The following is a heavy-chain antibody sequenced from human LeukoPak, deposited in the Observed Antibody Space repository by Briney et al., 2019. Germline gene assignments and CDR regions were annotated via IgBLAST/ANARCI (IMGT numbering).Heavy chain of an antibody. J-gene: IGHJ4*02. Sequence: PGGSLRLSCEASGFTFSSYGMQWVRQAPGKGLEWVAFIGYDGNKIYYADSVEGRFTISRDNSKNTLYLQMNSLKSEDTAVYYCAKDHKREGNRYFDYWGQGTLVTVSS. V-gene: IGHV3-30*02. CDR1: GFTFSSYG. CDR3: AKDHKREGNRYFDY. CDR2: IGYDGNKI.